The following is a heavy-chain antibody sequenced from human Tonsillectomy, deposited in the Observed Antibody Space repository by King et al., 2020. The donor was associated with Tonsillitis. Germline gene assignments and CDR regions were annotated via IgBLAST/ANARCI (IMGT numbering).Heavy chain of an antibody. D-gene: IGHD3-10*01. V-gene: IGHV3-23*04. CDR3: ARAPYYYDSGSYFLYYAMAV. CDR2: ISGSGGST. J-gene: IGHJ6*02. CDR1: GFTFSSYA. Sequence: VQLVESGGDLVQPGGSLRLSCAASGFTFSSYAMNWVRQAPGKGLEWVSGISGSGGSTYYADSVKGRFTISRDNSKNTLYLQMNSLRVEDTAVYYCARAPYYYDSGSYFLYYAMAVWGQGTTVTVSS.